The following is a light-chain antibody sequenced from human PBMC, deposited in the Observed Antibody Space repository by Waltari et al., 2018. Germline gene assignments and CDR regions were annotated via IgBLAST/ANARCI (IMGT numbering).Light chain of an antibody. CDR3: LQYGGSPPYT. V-gene: IGKV3-20*01. Sequence: ELVLTQSPGTLSLSPGERVTLSCKASQGVAYNYVAWYQHKSGQAPRLLISGTSNRATGIPERFSGSGSVIDFTLTISRLEPEDSAVYYCLQYGGSPPYTFGPGTRLEI. CDR2: GTS. CDR1: QGVAYNY. J-gene: IGKJ2*01.